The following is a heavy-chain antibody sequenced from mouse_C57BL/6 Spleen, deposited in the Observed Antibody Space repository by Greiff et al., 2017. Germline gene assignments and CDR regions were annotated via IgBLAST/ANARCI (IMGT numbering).Heavy chain of an antibody. CDR2: IHPSDSYT. Sequence: QVQLQQPGAELVKPGASVKVSCKASGYTFTSYWMHWVKQRPGQGLECIGRIHPSDSYTNYNQKFKGKATLTVDTSSSTAYMQLSSLTSEDSAVYYCARYYSNYPYAMDYWGQGTSVTVSS. CDR1: GYTFTSYW. D-gene: IGHD2-5*01. V-gene: IGHV1-74*01. CDR3: ARYYSNYPYAMDY. J-gene: IGHJ4*01.